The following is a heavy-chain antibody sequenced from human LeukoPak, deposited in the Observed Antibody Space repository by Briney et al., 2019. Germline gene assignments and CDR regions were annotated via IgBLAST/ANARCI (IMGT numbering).Heavy chain of an antibody. D-gene: IGHD6-13*01. CDR2: ISYDGSNK. CDR3: ARDEAPIWLKGIAAAGPAGY. Sequence: GGSLRLSCAASGFTLSSYAMHWVRQAPGKGLEWVAVISYDGSNKYYADSVKGRFTISRDNSKNTLYLQMNSLRAEDTAVYYCARDEAPIWLKGIAAAGPAGYWGQGTLVTVSS. V-gene: IGHV3-30-3*01. J-gene: IGHJ4*02. CDR1: GFTLSSYA.